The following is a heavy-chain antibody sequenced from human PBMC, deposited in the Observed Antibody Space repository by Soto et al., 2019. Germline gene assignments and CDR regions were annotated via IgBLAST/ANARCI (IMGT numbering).Heavy chain of an antibody. CDR3: ARSLGVVPALAY. CDR2: INAGNGNT. V-gene: IGHV1-3*01. Sequence: ASVKVSCKASGYTFTSYAMHWVRQAPGQRLEWMGWINAGNGNTKYSQKFQGRVTITRDTSASTAYMELSSLRSEDTAVYYCARSLGVVPALAYWGQGTLVTVSP. CDR1: GYTFTSYA. D-gene: IGHD2-21*02. J-gene: IGHJ4*02.